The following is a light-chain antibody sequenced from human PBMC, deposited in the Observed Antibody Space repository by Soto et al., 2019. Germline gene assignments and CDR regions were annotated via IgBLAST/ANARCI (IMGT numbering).Light chain of an antibody. CDR1: SSNIGAGYE. Sequence: QSVLTQPPSVSESPGKRVTISCSGSSSNIGAGYEAHWYQQVPGTAPKLLIYENNNRPSGVPDRFSGSKSGTSASLAITCLQAEDKDEYDCQSSDSSLSGDVFGTGTNVTVL. CDR2: ENN. J-gene: IGLJ1*01. V-gene: IGLV1-40*01. CDR3: QSSDSSLSGDV.